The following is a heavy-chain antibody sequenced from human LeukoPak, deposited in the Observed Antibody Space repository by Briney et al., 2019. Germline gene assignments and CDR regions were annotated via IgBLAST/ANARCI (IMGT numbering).Heavy chain of an antibody. V-gene: IGHV4-4*07. Sequence: PSETLSLTCTVSGGSISSYYWSWIRQPAGKGLEWIGRINTSGSTNYNPSLKSRVTMSVDTSKNQFSLRLSSVTVADTAVYYCTRENGDYAYDHWGQGTLVTVSS. J-gene: IGHJ4*02. D-gene: IGHD4-17*01. CDR1: GGSISSYY. CDR2: INTSGST. CDR3: TRENGDYAYDH.